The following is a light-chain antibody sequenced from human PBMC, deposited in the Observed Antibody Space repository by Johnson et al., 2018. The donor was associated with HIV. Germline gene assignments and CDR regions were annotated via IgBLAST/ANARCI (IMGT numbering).Light chain of an antibody. V-gene: IGLV1-51*01. Sequence: SVLTQPPSVSAAPGQKVTISCSGSSSNIGNNYVSWYQHLPGTAPKLLIYDNDKRPSGIPDRFSGSKSGTSATLGITGLQTGDEADYYCETWDSSLSGYYVFGTGTKLTVL. CDR2: DND. CDR1: SSNIGNNY. J-gene: IGLJ1*01. CDR3: ETWDSSLSGYYV.